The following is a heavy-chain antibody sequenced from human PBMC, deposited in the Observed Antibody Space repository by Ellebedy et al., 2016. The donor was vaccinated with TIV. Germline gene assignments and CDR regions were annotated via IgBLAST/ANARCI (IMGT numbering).Heavy chain of an antibody. CDR3: ARLSSWFGANP. D-gene: IGHD3-10*01. J-gene: IGHJ5*02. Sequence: GGSLRLSCKGSGYSFTSYWIGWVRQMPGKDLEWMGIIYPGDSDTRYSPSFQGQVTISADKSISTAYLQWSSLKASDTAMYYCARLSSWFGANPWGQGTLVTVSS. V-gene: IGHV5-51*01. CDR2: IYPGDSDT. CDR1: GYSFTSYW.